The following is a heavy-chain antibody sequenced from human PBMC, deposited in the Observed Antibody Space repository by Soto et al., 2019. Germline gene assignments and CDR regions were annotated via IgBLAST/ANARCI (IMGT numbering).Heavy chain of an antibody. CDR1: GGSISSSSHY. J-gene: IGHJ4*01. D-gene: IGHD3-22*01. V-gene: IGHV4-39*01. CDR3: ARLGGYYQAFDQ. CDR2: IYYSGST. Sequence: SETLSLTCTVSGGSISSSSHYWGWIRQPPGKGLEWIGSIYYSGSTYYNPSFKSRVTISVDTSKNQFSLKLSSVTAADTAVYFCARLGGYYQAFDQWGQGALVTV.